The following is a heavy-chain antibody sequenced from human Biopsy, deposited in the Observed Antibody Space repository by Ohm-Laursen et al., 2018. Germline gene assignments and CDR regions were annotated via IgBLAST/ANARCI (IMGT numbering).Heavy chain of an antibody. V-gene: IGHV4-38-2*01. Sequence: LRLSCAAAGFTFSDHYMSWIRQPPGKGLEWIGSIYNTETTFYNPSLKSRVTISVDTSTNQFSLKVSSVTAADTALYFCARHPTGFWFDPWGHGTLVTVSS. CDR1: GFTFSDHY. CDR3: ARHPTGFWFDP. J-gene: IGHJ5*02. CDR2: IYNTETT.